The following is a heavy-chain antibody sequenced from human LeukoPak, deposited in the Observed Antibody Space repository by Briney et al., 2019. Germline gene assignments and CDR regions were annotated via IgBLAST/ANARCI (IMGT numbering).Heavy chain of an antibody. Sequence: SQTLSLTCAISGDSVSNNSAAWNWIRQSPSRGLEWLGRTYYRSKWYNDYAVSVKSLITINPDTSKNQFSLQLKSVTPDDTAVYYCARGAYGSYNWFDPWGQGALVTVSS. D-gene: IGHD3-10*01. CDR2: TYYRSKWYN. V-gene: IGHV6-1*01. CDR3: ARGAYGSYNWFDP. J-gene: IGHJ5*02. CDR1: GDSVSNNSAA.